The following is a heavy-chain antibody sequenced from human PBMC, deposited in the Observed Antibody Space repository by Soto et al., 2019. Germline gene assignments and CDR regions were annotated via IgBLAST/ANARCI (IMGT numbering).Heavy chain of an antibody. Sequence: ASVKVSCKASGGTFSSYAISWVRQAPGQGLEWMGGIIPIFGTANYAQKFQGRVTITADESTSTAYMELSSLRSEDTAVYYCAGSNLPNYGDYWYWGQGTLVTVSS. J-gene: IGHJ4*02. CDR2: IIPIFGTA. V-gene: IGHV1-69*13. CDR1: GGTFSSYA. CDR3: AGSNLPNYGDYWY. D-gene: IGHD4-17*01.